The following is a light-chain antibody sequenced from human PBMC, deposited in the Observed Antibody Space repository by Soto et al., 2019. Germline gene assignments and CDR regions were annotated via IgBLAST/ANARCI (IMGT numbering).Light chain of an antibody. CDR3: QQRSSWPLT. J-gene: IGKJ4*01. CDR1: QSVSSSN. V-gene: IGKV3D-20*02. CDR2: DAS. Sequence: EIVLTQSPGTLFLSPGERATLSCRASQSVSSSNLGWYQQIPGQAPKLLIYDASNRATGIPARFSGSGSGTDFTLTISSLEPEDFAVYYCQQRSSWPLTFGGGTKVDIK.